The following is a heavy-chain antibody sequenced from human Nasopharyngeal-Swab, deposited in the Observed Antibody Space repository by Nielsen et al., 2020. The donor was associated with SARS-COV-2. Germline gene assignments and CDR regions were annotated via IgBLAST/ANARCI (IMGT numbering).Heavy chain of an antibody. J-gene: IGHJ4*02. D-gene: IGHD3-3*01. CDR2: INSDGSST. CDR3: ARGGSYDFWSGYCFDY. Sequence: GGSLRLSCAASGFTFCSYWMHWVRQAPGKGLVWVSRINSDGSSTSYADSVKGRFTISRDNAKNTLYLQMNSLRAEDTAVYYCARGGSYDFWSGYCFDYWGQGTLVTVSS. CDR1: GFTFCSYW. V-gene: IGHV3-74*01.